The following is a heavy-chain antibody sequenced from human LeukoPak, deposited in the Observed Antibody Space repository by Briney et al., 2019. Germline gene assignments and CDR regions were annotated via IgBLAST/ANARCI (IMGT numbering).Heavy chain of an antibody. Sequence: ASVKVSCKAFGYTFTSYDINWVRQATGQGLQWMRWMNPNSGNTGYAQKFQGRVTMTRNTSISTAYMELSSLRSEDTAVYYCARDRYYYDSSGSYYYYGMDVWGQGTTVTVSS. J-gene: IGHJ6*02. CDR3: ARDRYYYDSSGSYYYYGMDV. V-gene: IGHV1-8*01. D-gene: IGHD3-22*01. CDR2: MNPNSGNT. CDR1: GYTFTSYD.